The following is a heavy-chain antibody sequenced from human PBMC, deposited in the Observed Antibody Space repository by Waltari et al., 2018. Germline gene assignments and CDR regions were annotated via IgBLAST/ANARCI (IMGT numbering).Heavy chain of an antibody. J-gene: IGHJ4*02. Sequence: QVQLQESGPGLVKPSETLSLTCTVPGRSISSHYWSWSRQPPGKGLEWIGYICYSGSTNYNPSLKSRVTISVDTSKNQFSLKLSSVTAADTAVYYCARCGYGDYAFDYWGQGTLVTVSS. CDR2: ICYSGST. D-gene: IGHD4-17*01. CDR1: GRSISSHY. CDR3: ARCGYGDYAFDY. V-gene: IGHV4-59*11.